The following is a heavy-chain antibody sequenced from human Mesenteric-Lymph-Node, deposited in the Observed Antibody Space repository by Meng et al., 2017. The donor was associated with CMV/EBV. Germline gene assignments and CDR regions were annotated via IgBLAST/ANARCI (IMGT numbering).Heavy chain of an antibody. V-gene: IGHV4-39*07. CDR1: GGSISSSSYY. D-gene: IGHD3-22*01. CDR3: ARDSGVGSDNTSGYSKFDP. Sequence: SETLSLTCTVSGGSISSSSYYWGWIRQPPGTGLEWIGSIYYSGSTYYNPSLKSRVTISVDTSKNQFSLKLSSVTAADTAVYYCARDSGVGSDNTSGYSKFDPWGHGTLVTVSS. J-gene: IGHJ5*02. CDR2: IYYSGST.